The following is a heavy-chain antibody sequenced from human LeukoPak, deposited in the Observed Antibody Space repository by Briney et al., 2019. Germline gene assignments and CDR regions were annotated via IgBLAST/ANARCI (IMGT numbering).Heavy chain of an antibody. D-gene: IGHD1-26*01. CDR1: GFTFSSYW. CDR2: INTDGSST. V-gene: IGHV3-74*01. CDR3: AREGVGAINFDY. J-gene: IGHJ4*02. Sequence: GGSLRLSCAASGFTFSSYWMHWVRQAPGKGLVWVSHINTDGSSTSYADSVKGQFTISRDNAKNTLYLQMNSLRAEDTAVYYCAREGVGAINFDYWGQGTLVTVSS.